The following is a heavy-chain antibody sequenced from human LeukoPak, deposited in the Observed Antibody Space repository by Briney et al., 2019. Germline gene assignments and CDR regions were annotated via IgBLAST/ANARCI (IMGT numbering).Heavy chain of an antibody. CDR2: ISGSGGST. CDR1: GFTFSSYA. Sequence: GGSLRLSCAASGFTFSSYAMSWVRQAPGKGLEWVSAISGSGGSTCYADSVKGRFTISRDNSKNTLYLQMNSLRAEDTAVYYCANLLCKTYYDFWSGFGTWGQGTLVTVSS. CDR3: ANLLCKTYYDFWSGFGT. V-gene: IGHV3-23*01. D-gene: IGHD3-3*01. J-gene: IGHJ5*02.